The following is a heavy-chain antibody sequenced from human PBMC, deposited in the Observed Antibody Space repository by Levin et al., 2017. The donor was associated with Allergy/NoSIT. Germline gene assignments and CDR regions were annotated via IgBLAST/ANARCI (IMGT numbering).Heavy chain of an antibody. CDR3: ARERSGYYDSSGYSEFDY. D-gene: IGHD3-22*01. CDR1: GFTFSIYS. V-gene: IGHV3-21*01. CDR2: ISSSSSYI. J-gene: IGHJ4*02. Sequence: GGSLRLSCAASGFTFSIYSMNWVRQAPGKGLEWVSSISSSSSYIYYADSVKGRFTISRDNAKNSLYLQMNSLRAEDTAVYYCARERSGYYDSSGYSEFDYWGQGTLVTVSS.